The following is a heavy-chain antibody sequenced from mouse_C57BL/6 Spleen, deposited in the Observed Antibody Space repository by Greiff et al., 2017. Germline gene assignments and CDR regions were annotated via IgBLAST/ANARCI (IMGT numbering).Heavy chain of an antibody. CDR3: ARNNYDGVDYAMDY. D-gene: IGHD2-3*01. CDR2: INPSSGYT. Sequence: QVQLQQSGAELAKPGASVKLSCKASGYTFTSYWMHWVKQRPGQGLEWIGYINPSSGYTKYNQKFKDKATLTADKSSITAYMQLRSLTSEDSAVYDCARNNYDGVDYAMDYWGQGTSVTVSS. J-gene: IGHJ4*01. V-gene: IGHV1-7*01. CDR1: GYTFTSYW.